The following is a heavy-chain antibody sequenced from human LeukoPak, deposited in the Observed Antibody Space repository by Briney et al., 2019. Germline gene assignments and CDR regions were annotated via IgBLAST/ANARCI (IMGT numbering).Heavy chain of an antibody. CDR2: ISYDGSNK. V-gene: IGHV3-30*18. D-gene: IGHD1-7*01. J-gene: IGHJ4*02. CDR3: AKDFGEQLGLRLFDY. Sequence: GGSLRLSCAASGFTFSSYGMHWVRQAPGKGLEWVAVISYDGSNKYYADSVKGRFTISRDNSKNTLYLQMNSLRAEDTAVYYCAKDFGEQLGLRLFDYWGQGTLVTVSS. CDR1: GFTFSSYG.